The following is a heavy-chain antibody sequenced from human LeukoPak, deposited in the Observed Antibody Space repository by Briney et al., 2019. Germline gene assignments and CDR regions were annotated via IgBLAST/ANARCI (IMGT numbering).Heavy chain of an antibody. J-gene: IGHJ6*03. Sequence: SETLSLTCAVYGGSFSGYYWSWIRQPPGKGLEWIGEINHSGSTNYNPSLKSRVTISVDTSKNQFSLKLSSVTAADTAVYYYARACRIAARPHYYYYYYMDVWGKGTTVTVSS. D-gene: IGHD6-6*01. CDR3: ARACRIAARPHYYYYYYMDV. CDR2: INHSGST. CDR1: GGSFSGYY. V-gene: IGHV4-34*01.